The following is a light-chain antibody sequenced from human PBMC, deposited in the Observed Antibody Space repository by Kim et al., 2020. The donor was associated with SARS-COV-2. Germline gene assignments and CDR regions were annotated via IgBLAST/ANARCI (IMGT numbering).Light chain of an antibody. V-gene: IGLV1-44*01. CDR2: KNR. CDR1: DSNIASNT. CDR3: ASWDDRLKGVV. J-gene: IGLJ3*02. Sequence: GQRVPISVSGSDSNIASNTVNWYQQLPGTAPKLLIYKNRLRPSGVPDRFSGSSAGTSASLAISGLQSADEAHYYCASWDDRLKGVVFGGGTKLTVL.